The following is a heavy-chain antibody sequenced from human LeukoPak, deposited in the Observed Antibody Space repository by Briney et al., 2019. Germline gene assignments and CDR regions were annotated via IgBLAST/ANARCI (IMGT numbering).Heavy chain of an antibody. CDR1: GGSINNYY. CDR2: INASGRT. J-gene: IGHJ5*02. CDR3: ARDKIWFGGDWFDP. Sequence: SETLSLTCTVSGGSINNYYWSWIRQPAGKGLEWIGRINASGRTNYNPSLKSRVTMSVDTSKNQFSLKVNSVTAADTAVYYCARDKIWFGGDWFDPWGQGTLVTVSS. D-gene: IGHD3-10*01. V-gene: IGHV4-4*07.